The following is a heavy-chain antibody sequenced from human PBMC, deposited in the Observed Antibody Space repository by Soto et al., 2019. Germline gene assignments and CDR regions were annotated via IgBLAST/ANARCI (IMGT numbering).Heavy chain of an antibody. CDR1: GVTFRDYA. CDR2: ITGSSSNL. J-gene: IGHJ4*02. CDR3: AKGGAVYGLLTHDY. Sequence: EVQLLESGGGLEQHGGSLRLSCAASGVTFRDYAMSWVRQAPGKGLEWVTTITGSSSNLYYSDSVKGRFAISRDNSKNTLYLQMDSLTAEDTAVYYCAKGGAVYGLLTHDYWGQGTIVTVSS. D-gene: IGHD3-10*01. V-gene: IGHV3-23*01.